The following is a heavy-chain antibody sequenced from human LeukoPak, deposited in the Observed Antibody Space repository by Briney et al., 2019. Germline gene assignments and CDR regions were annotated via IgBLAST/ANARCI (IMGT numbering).Heavy chain of an antibody. CDR3: ARLTYGDI. Sequence: SETLSLTCTVSGGSISSGSYYWSWIRQPAGKGLEWIGRIYTSGSTNYNPSLKSRVTISVDTSKNQFSLKLSSVTAADTAVYYCARLTYGDIWGQGTMVTVSS. J-gene: IGHJ3*02. CDR2: IYTSGST. D-gene: IGHD2-8*01. CDR1: GGSISSGSYY. V-gene: IGHV4-61*02.